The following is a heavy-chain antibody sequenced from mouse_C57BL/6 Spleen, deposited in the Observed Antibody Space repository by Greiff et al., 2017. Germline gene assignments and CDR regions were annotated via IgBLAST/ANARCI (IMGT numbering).Heavy chain of an antibody. Sequence: EVQGVESGGGLVKPGGSLKLSCAASGFTFSDSGMHWVRQAPEKGLEWVAYISSGSSTIYYADTVKGRFTISRDNAKNTLFLQMTSLRSEDTAMYYCASYYGSSYYFDYWGQGTTLTVSS. D-gene: IGHD1-1*01. CDR3: ASYYGSSYYFDY. CDR2: ISSGSSTI. CDR1: GFTFSDSG. V-gene: IGHV5-17*01. J-gene: IGHJ2*01.